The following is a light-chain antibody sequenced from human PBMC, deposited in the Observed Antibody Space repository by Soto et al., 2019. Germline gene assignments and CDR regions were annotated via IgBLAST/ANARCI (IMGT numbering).Light chain of an antibody. CDR3: QTWGTGVV. Sequence: QLVLTQSPSASASLGASVKLTCTLSSGHSSYAIAWHQQQPEKGPRYLMKLNSDGSHSKGDGIPDRFSGSSSGAERYLTISSLPSEDEADYYWQTWGTGVVFGGGTKLTVL. CDR2: LNSDGSH. V-gene: IGLV4-69*01. CDR1: SGHSSYA. J-gene: IGLJ2*01.